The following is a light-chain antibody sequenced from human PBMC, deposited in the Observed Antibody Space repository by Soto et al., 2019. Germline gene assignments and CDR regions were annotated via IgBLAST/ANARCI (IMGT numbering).Light chain of an antibody. CDR2: RNS. Sequence: QSVLTQPPSASGTPGQRVTISCSGRSSNIGSNFVHWYQHLPGTAPKLVIYRNSQRPSGVPDRFSGSKSGTSASLAISGLQSEDEADYYCAGWDDSMSGYVFGPGNKVTVL. V-gene: IGLV1-47*01. CDR3: AGWDDSMSGYV. J-gene: IGLJ1*01. CDR1: SSNIGSNF.